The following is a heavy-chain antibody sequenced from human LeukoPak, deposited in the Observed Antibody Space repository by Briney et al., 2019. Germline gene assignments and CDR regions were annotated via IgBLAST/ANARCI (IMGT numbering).Heavy chain of an antibody. Sequence: ASVKVSCKACGGTFSSYTISWVRQAPGQGLERMGRIIPILGIANYAQKFQGRVTITADKSTSTAYMELSSLRSEDTAVYYCASQTGGTQFDYWGQGTLVTVSS. CDR2: IIPILGIA. D-gene: IGHD7-27*01. CDR3: ASQTGGTQFDY. V-gene: IGHV1-69*02. J-gene: IGHJ4*02. CDR1: GGTFSSYT.